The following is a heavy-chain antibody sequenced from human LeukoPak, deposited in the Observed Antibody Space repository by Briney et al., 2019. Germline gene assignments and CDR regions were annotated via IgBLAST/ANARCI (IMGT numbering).Heavy chain of an antibody. CDR3: ARAGGQYSSGWWYYYYSMDV. V-gene: IGHV3-33*01. CDR2: IWYDGSDK. Sequence: PGRSLRLSCAASGFTFSSYGMHWVRQAPGKGLEWVAVIWYDGSDKYYADSVKGRFTISRDNSKNTLYLQMNSLRAEDTAVDYCARAGGQYSSGWWYYYYSMDVWGQGTTVTVSS. D-gene: IGHD6-19*01. J-gene: IGHJ6*02. CDR1: GFTFSSYG.